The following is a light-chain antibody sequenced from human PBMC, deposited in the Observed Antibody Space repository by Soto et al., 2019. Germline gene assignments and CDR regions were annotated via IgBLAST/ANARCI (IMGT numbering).Light chain of an antibody. V-gene: IGKV3-11*01. CDR3: QQRHNWPIT. CDR1: ETIRGL. Sequence: DIVLTQSPAPLSLSAGERTTLSWRGGETIRGLLAGYQQRPGQPPRLLIYDTSNRATGVTARFSGSGSGADFTLTISGLEPAELGVYYCQQRHNWPITYGQGTRLEIK. CDR2: DTS. J-gene: IGKJ5*01.